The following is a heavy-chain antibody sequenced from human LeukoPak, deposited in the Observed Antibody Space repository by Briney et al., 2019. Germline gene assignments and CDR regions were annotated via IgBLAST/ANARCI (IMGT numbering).Heavy chain of an antibody. V-gene: IGHV1-18*01. CDR3: AREASWLFGIYYYYGMDV. CDR2: ISAYNGNT. D-gene: IGHD3-9*01. Sequence: ASVKVSCKASGYTFTSYGISWVRQAPVQGLEWMGWISAYNGNTNYAQKLQGRVTMTTDTSTSTAYMELRSLRSDDTAVYYCAREASWLFGIYYYYGMDVWGQGTTVTVSS. CDR1: GYTFTSYG. J-gene: IGHJ6*02.